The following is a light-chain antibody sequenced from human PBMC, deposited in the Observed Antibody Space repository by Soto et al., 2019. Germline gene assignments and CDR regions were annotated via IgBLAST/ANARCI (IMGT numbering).Light chain of an antibody. V-gene: IGKV3-20*01. CDR2: ATS. CDR1: ESVSRNY. Sequence: IVMTQSPGTLSLSPGERATLSCRASESVSRNYIAWYQQKPGQAPRLLIFATSNTATGIPDRFGGSGSETEFTLTISGLEPEDSAVYYCQYCGTSRTLGQGTKVDIK. J-gene: IGKJ1*01. CDR3: QYCGTSRT.